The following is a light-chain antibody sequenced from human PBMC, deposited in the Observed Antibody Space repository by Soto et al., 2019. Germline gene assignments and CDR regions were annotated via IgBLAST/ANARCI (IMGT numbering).Light chain of an antibody. V-gene: IGKV3-15*01. CDR1: QSINSE. J-gene: IGKJ2*01. Sequence: EIVMTQSPATLSLSPGERAALSCRASQSINSELAWYQQKPGQPPMLLIYGASTRATGVPARFTGSESGSEFTLTISVLQSEDFAVYYCQQGHNWPLTFGQGTRLEI. CDR2: GAS. CDR3: QQGHNWPLT.